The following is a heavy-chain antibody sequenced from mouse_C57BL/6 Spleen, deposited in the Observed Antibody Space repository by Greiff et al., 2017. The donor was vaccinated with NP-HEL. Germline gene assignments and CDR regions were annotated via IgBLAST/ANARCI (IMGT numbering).Heavy chain of an antibody. CDR2: IDPSDSYT. Sequence: QVQLQQPGAELVKPGASVKLSCKASGYTFTSYWMQWVKQRPGQGLEWIGEIDPSDSYTNYNQKFKGKATLTVDTSSSTAYMQLSSLTSEDSAVYYCARWDGYDGYWGQGTTLTVSS. CDR1: GYTFTSYW. D-gene: IGHD2-2*01. J-gene: IGHJ2*01. CDR3: ARWDGYDGY. V-gene: IGHV1-50*01.